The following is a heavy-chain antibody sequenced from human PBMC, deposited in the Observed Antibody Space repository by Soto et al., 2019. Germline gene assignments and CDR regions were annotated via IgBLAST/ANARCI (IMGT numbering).Heavy chain of an antibody. CDR2: IWYDGSNK. D-gene: IGHD2-2*01. J-gene: IGHJ4*02. CDR3: ARDYLVVPQRVIDY. V-gene: IGHV3-33*01. Sequence: QVQLVESGGGVVQPGRSLRLSCAASGFTFSSYGMHWVRQAPGKGLEWVAVIWYDGSNKYYADSVKGRFTISRDNSNNTRYMQMNRLRAEDTAVYYCARDYLVVPQRVIDYWGQGTLVTVSS. CDR1: GFTFSSYG.